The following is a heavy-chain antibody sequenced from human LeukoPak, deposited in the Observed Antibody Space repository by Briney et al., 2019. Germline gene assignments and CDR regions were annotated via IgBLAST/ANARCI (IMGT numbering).Heavy chain of an antibody. D-gene: IGHD6-13*01. CDR3: ARFGSSSWYFTYYYGMDV. CDR1: GFTFSSYS. J-gene: IGHJ6*02. V-gene: IGHV3-21*01. CDR2: ISSSSSYI. Sequence: GGSLRPSCAASGFTFSSYSMNWVRQAPGKGLEWVSSISSSSSYIYYADSVKGRFTISRDNAKNSLYLQMNSLRAEDTAVYYCARFGSSSWYFTYYYGMDVWGQGTTATVSS.